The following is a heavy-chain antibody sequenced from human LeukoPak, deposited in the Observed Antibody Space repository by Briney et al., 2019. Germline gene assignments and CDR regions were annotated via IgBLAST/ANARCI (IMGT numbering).Heavy chain of an antibody. D-gene: IGHD1/OR15-1a*01. CDR1: GFTFSSYS. CDR3: AREGLEQSFDY. J-gene: IGHJ4*02. V-gene: IGHV3-21*01. CDR2: ISSSSYI. Sequence: PGGSLRLFCAASGFTFSSYSMNWVRQAPGKGLEWVSSISSSSYIYYADSVKGRFTISRDNAKNSLYLQMNSLRAEDTAVYYCAREGLEQSFDYWGQGTLVTASS.